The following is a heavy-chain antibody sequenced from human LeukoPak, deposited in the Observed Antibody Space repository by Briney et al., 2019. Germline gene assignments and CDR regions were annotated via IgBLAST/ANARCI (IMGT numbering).Heavy chain of an antibody. D-gene: IGHD2-15*01. Sequence: GGSLRLSCAASGFTFSSYAMTWVRQAPGKGLEWVSAISGSGSTTYYADSVKGRFTISRDNSKNTLYLQMSSLRAEDTAVYYCAKDREGSYSFDWGQGTLVTVSS. CDR2: ISGSGSTT. CDR1: GFTFSSYA. CDR3: AKDREGSYSFD. J-gene: IGHJ4*02. V-gene: IGHV3-23*01.